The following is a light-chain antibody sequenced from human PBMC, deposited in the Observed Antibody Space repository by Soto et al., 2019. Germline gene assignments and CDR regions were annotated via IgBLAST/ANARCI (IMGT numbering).Light chain of an antibody. CDR3: ETWDTNTWV. J-gene: IGLJ2*01. CDR2: LEGSGAY. CDR1: SGHSSYI. V-gene: IGLV4-60*02. Sequence: QSVLTQSSSASASLGSSVKLTCTLSSGHSSYIIAWHQQQPGKAPRYLMNLEGSGAYNKGSGVPDRFSGSSSGADRYLTISNLQFEDEADYYCETWDTNTWVFGGGTKLTVL.